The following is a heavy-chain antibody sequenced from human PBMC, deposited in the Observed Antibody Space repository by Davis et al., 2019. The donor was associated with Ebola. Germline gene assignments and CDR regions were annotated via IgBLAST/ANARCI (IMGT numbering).Heavy chain of an antibody. CDR3: AREGQWELLTPYGMDV. J-gene: IGHJ6*02. D-gene: IGHD1-26*01. V-gene: IGHV4-61*01. CDR1: GGSVSSGSYY. CDR2: IYYSGST. Sequence: SETLSLTCTVSGGSVSSGSYYWSWIRQPPGKGLEWIGYIYYSGSTNYNPSLKSRVTISVDTSKNQFSLKLSSVTAADTAVYYCAREGQWELLTPYGMDVWGQGTTVTVSS.